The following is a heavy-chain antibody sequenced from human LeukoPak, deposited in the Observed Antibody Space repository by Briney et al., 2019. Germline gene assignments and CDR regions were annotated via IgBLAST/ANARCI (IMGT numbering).Heavy chain of an antibody. J-gene: IGHJ4*02. V-gene: IGHV3-7*01. CDR2: IKQDGTEK. CDR1: GFTFSSYA. D-gene: IGHD6-19*01. CDR3: VRDTYRTAVAGSSGLGY. Sequence: GGSLRLSCAASGFTFSSYAMSWVRQAPGKGMEWVANIKQDGTEKSYVDSVKGRFTISRDNVKNSVYLQMHSLRVDDTAIYYCVRDTYRTAVAGSSGLGYWGQGTLVTVSS.